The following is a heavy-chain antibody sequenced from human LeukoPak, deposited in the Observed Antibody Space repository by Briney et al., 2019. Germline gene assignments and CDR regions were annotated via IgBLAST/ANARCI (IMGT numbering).Heavy chain of an antibody. CDR1: GGSFSGYY. D-gene: IGHD3-10*01. V-gene: IGHV4-34*01. CDR3: ARGLPFYYYGSGSYYTY. J-gene: IGHJ4*02. CDR2: INHSGST. Sequence: SETLSLTCAVYGGSFSGYYWSWIRQPPGKGLEWIGEINHSGSTNYNPSLKSRVTISVDTSKNQFSLKLSSVTAADTAVHYCARGLPFYYYGSGSYYTYWGQGTLVTVSS.